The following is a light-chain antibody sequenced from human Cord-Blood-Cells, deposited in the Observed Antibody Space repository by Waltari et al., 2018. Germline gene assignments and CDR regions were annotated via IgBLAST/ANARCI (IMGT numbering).Light chain of an antibody. J-gene: IGKJ2*03. Sequence: EIVLTQSPATLSLSTGEGATLSCRASQSVTSYLAWYQQKPSQAPRRLIYDASNRATGIPARFSGSGSGTDFTLTISSLEPEDFAVYYCQQRSNWPRSFGQGTKLEIK. CDR1: QSVTSY. V-gene: IGKV3-11*01. CDR2: DAS. CDR3: QQRSNWPRS.